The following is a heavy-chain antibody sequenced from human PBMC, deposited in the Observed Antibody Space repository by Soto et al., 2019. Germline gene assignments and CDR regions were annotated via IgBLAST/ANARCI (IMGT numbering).Heavy chain of an antibody. CDR1: GGSFIEYY. V-gene: IGHV4-34*02. D-gene: IGHD6-25*01. CDR3: ARSRGRAQSAPSGLDL. CDR2: VNQSGTS. Sequence: QVQLQQWGTGLLKPSETLSVTYALYGGSFIEYYWNWVRQTPGKGLEWIGEVNQSGTSNFKPSLRDRVIMSEYASRKQYSLRLTYVTAAYTGIYYCARSRGRAQSAPSGLDLWGQGTTVIVSS. J-gene: IGHJ6*02.